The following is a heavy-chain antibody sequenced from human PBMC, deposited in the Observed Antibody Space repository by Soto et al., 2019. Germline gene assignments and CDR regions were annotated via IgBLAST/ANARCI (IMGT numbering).Heavy chain of an antibody. D-gene: IGHD3-3*01. V-gene: IGHV4-31*03. CDR3: ARGAPLEDMIFGAINYYYYGMDV. J-gene: IGHJ6*02. CDR1: GDSISSGGYY. Sequence: QVQLQESGPGLVKPSQTLYITYTVSGDSISSGGYYWSWIRQHPGKGLEWIGYIYYSGSTYYNPSLKSRVTISVDTSKNQFSLKLSSVTAADTAVYYCARGAPLEDMIFGAINYYYYGMDVWGQGTTVTVSS. CDR2: IYYSGST.